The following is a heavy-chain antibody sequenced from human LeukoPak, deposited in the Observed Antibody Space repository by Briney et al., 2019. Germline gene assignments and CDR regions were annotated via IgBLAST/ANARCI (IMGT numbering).Heavy chain of an antibody. V-gene: IGHV1-46*01. D-gene: IGHD3-22*01. Sequence: ASVKVSCKASGYTFTTYYMHWVRQAPGQGLEWMGIINPSGSSTTYAQKFQGRVTMTRDTSTSTVYMELSSLRSEETATYYCARGPPGRVYDSSKKGRFDPWGQGTLVTVSS. CDR1: GYTFTTYY. CDR3: ARGPPGRVYDSSKKGRFDP. J-gene: IGHJ5*02. CDR2: INPSGSST.